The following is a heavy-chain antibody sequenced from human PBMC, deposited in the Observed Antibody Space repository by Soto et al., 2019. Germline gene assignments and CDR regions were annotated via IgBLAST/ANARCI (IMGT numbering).Heavy chain of an antibody. Sequence: GESLKISCAASGFSFGDYAMSWVRQAPGKGLEWVSGISGTGSRTSYADSVRGRFTISRDNVNNTLSLQMDSLRAEDTAVYYCARGGRYTYGYGDYSYGMDVWGQGTTVTAP. CDR2: ISGTGSRT. J-gene: IGHJ6*02. D-gene: IGHD5-18*01. CDR1: GFSFGDYA. V-gene: IGHV3-23*01. CDR3: ARGGRYTYGYGDYSYGMDV.